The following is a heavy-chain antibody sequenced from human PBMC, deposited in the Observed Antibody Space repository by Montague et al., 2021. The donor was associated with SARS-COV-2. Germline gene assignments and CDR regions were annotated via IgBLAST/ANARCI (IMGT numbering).Heavy chain of an antibody. J-gene: IGHJ4*02. Sequence: SETLSLTCTVSGDSISSSSYSWSWLRQPPGKGLEWIGSINNRGNTYNNPSPRSRVSISVDTYKNQFSLNVRSVTAADTAVYYCAAYSVGLGGRGYWGQGTLVTVSS. CDR3: AAYSVGLGGRGY. CDR2: INNRGNT. V-gene: IGHV4-39*01. D-gene: IGHD3-16*01. CDR1: GDSISSSSYS.